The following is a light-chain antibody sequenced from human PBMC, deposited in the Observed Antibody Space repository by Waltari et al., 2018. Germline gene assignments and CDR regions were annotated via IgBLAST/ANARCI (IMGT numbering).Light chain of an antibody. J-gene: IGLJ1*01. Sequence: QSALTQPRSVSGSPGQSVTISCTGTISDVGGHNYVSWYQQHPGKAPKLMIYDVNKRPSGVPDRFAGSKSGNTASLTISGLQGEDEADYYCYSYAGSSSFVFVTGTEIIVL. CDR1: ISDVGGHNY. CDR2: DVN. V-gene: IGLV2-11*01. CDR3: YSYAGSSSFV.